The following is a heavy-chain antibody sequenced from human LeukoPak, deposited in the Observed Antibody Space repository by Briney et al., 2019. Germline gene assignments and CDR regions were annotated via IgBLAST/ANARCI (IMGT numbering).Heavy chain of an antibody. J-gene: IGHJ5*02. CDR2: INPNSGGA. Sequence: ASVKVSCKASGYTFTGYYIHWVRQAPGQGLEWVGWINPNSGGAKYAQKFQDRVTMTRDTSISTAYVGLSRLRSGDTAVYYCAKGRVVAGSKSLTYHWLDPWGQGTLVTVSS. CDR3: AKGRVVAGSKSLTYHWLDP. D-gene: IGHD6-19*01. CDR1: GYTFTGYY. V-gene: IGHV1-2*02.